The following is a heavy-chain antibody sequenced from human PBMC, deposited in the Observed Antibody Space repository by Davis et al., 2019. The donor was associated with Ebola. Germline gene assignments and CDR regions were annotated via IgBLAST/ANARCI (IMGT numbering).Heavy chain of an antibody. CDR1: GGSISSYY. V-gene: IGHV4-59*01. J-gene: IGHJ6*04. CDR2: IYYSGST. CDR3: ARLGGSSSSYYYGMDV. D-gene: IGHD6-6*01. Sequence: PSETLSLTCTVSGGSISSYYWSWIRQPPGKGLEWIGYIYYSGSTNYNPSLKSRVTISVDTSKNQFSLKLSSVTAADTAVYYCARLGGSSSSYYYGMDVWGKGTTVTVSS.